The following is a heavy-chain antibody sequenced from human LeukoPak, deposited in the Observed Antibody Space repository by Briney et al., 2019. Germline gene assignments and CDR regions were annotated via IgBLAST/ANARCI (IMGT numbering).Heavy chain of an antibody. J-gene: IGHJ4*02. V-gene: IGHV1-8*01. CDR3: ATGYCSSTSCYYSDY. CDR2: MNPNSGNT. Sequence: GASMKVSCKASGYTFTSYDINWVRQATGQGLEWMGWMNPNSGNTGYAQKFQGRVTMTRNTSISTAYMELSSLRSEDTAVYYCATGYCSSTSCYYSDYWGQGTLVTVSS. D-gene: IGHD2-2*01. CDR1: GYTFTSYD.